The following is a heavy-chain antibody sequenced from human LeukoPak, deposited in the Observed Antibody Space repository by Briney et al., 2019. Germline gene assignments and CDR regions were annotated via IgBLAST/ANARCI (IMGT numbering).Heavy chain of an antibody. Sequence: SETLSLTCAVSGGSISSSNWWSWVRQPPGKGLEWIGEIYHSGSTYYSPSLKSRVTISVDKSKNQFSPKLSSVTAADTAVYYCAGYYDSSGYAVDYWGQGTLVTVSS. V-gene: IGHV4-4*02. D-gene: IGHD3-22*01. CDR1: GGSISSSNW. J-gene: IGHJ4*02. CDR2: IYHSGST. CDR3: AGYYDSSGYAVDY.